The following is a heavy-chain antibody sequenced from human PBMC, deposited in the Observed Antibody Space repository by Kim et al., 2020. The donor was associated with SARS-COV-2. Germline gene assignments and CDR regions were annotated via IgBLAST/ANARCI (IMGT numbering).Heavy chain of an antibody. D-gene: IGHD2-8*01. Sequence: GGSLRLSCAASGFTFSSYAMSWVRQAPGKGLEWVSVIYSGGSSTYYADSVKGRFTISRDNSKNTLYLQMNSLRAEDTAVYYCAKLGGYCTNGVCYTVDAEYFQHWGQGTLVTVSS. CDR2: IYSGGSST. V-gene: IGHV3-23*03. CDR1: GFTFSSYA. J-gene: IGHJ1*01. CDR3: AKLGGYCTNGVCYTVDAEYFQH.